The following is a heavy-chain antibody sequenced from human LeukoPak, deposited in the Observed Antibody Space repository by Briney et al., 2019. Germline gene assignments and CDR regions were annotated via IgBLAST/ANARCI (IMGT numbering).Heavy chain of an antibody. CDR3: ARDQYDTWSRRGNFDS. J-gene: IGHJ4*02. Sequence: SGGSLRLSCVASGFTFGKYWMSWVRQAPGKGLEWVANIKLDGSEKSYVDSVKGRFTISRDNTKNSLYLQMNSLRVEDTAVFYCARDQYDTWSRRGNFDSWGQGTLVIVSS. D-gene: IGHD3-3*01. CDR2: IKLDGSEK. CDR1: GFTFGKYW. V-gene: IGHV3-7*03.